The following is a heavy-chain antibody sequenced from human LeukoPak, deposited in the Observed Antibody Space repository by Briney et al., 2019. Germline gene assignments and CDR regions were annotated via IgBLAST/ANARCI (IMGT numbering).Heavy chain of an antibody. Sequence: GASVKLSRKASVYTFTGYYMHWVRQAPGQRLEWMGWYRPDSGGINHAQKFQGRVTMTRDTSLSTAYVELSRLSSDDTAVYYCARVGPLRYFDWLPIDYWGQGTLVTVSS. CDR2: YRPDSGGI. D-gene: IGHD3-9*01. CDR1: VYTFTGYY. CDR3: ARVGPLRYFDWLPIDY. V-gene: IGHV1-2*02. J-gene: IGHJ4*02.